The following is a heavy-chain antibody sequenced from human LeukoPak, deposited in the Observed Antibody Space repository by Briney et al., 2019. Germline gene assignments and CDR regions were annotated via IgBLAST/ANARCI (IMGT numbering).Heavy chain of an antibody. J-gene: IGHJ4*02. CDR1: GGSFSGYY. V-gene: IGHV4-34*09. CDR2: INHSGST. Sequence: PSETLSLTCAVYGGSFSGYYWSWIRQPPGKGLEWIGEINHSGSTNYNPSLKSRVTISVDTSKNQFSLKLSSVTAADTAVYYCARSDSSGYYLGYWGQGTLVTVSS. CDR3: ARSDSSGYYLGY. D-gene: IGHD3-22*01.